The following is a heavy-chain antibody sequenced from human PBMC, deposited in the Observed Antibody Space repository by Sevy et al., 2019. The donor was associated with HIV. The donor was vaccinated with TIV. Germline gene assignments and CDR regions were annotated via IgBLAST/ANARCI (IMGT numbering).Heavy chain of an antibody. D-gene: IGHD6-19*01. CDR1: GFTSGSFY. J-gene: IGHJ4*02. Sequence: GGSLRLSCAASGFTSGSFYMHWVRQTPKKGLVWVSNINRDGRISNYADSVKGRFIDSRVNAKNTQHMQMTSLGAEDTAVYYCAIGSAGTAQHWGQGILVTVSS. V-gene: IGHV3-74*01. CDR3: AIGSAGTAQH. CDR2: INRDGRIS.